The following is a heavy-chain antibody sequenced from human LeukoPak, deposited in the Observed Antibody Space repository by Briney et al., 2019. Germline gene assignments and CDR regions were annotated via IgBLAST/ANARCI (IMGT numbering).Heavy chain of an antibody. J-gene: IGHJ4*02. CDR3: ARTSLSACDY. CDR2: INVGNGNT. Sequence: ASVKVSCKASGYTFTMFGIHWVRQAPGQRPEWMGWINVGNGNTKYSQKFQDRVTIARKTSASTAYMELNSLTFEDTAVYCCARTSLSACDYWGQGTLVTVSS. CDR1: GYTFTMFG. D-gene: IGHD3-16*02. V-gene: IGHV1-3*01.